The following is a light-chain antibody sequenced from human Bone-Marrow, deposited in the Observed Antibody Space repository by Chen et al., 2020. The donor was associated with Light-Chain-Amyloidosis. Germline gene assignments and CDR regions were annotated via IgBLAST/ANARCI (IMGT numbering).Light chain of an antibody. CDR3: QSADSSGTYEVI. CDR2: RDT. V-gene: IGLV3-25*03. Sequence: YELTQPPSVSVSPGQTARITCSGDDLPTKYAYWYQQKPGQAPVLVIHRDTERPSGISERFSGSSSWTTATLTISGVQAEDEADYHCQSADSSGTYEVIFGGGPTLTVL. CDR1: DLPTKY. J-gene: IGLJ2*01.